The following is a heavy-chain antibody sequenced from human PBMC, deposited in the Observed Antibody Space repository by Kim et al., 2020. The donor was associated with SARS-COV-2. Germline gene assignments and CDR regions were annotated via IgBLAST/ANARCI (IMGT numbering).Heavy chain of an antibody. V-gene: IGHV4-59*01. CDR2: IYYSGST. J-gene: IGHJ5*02. D-gene: IGHD3-10*01. CDR1: GGSISSYY. CDR3: ARDRSSITMVRGVIIKGGWFDP. Sequence: SETLSLTCTVSGGSISSYYWSWIRQPPGKGLEWIGYIYYSGSTNYNPSLKSRVTISVDTSKNQFSLKLSSVTAADTAVYYCARDRSSITMVRGVIIKGGWFDPWGQGTLVTVSS.